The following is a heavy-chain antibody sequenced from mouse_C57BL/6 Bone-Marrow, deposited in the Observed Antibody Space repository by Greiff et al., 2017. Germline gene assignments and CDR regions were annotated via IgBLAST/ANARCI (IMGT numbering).Heavy chain of an antibody. V-gene: IGHV1-19*01. Sequence: EVQLQQSGPVLVKPGASVKMSCKASGYTFTDYYMNWVKQSHGKSLEWIGVINPYNGGTSYNQKFKGKATLAVDQSSSTAYMELNSLTSEDSAVYYCARPYYYGSSYGFAYWGQGTLVTVSA. CDR1: GYTFTDYY. J-gene: IGHJ3*01. D-gene: IGHD1-1*01. CDR3: ARPYYYGSSYGFAY. CDR2: INPYNGGT.